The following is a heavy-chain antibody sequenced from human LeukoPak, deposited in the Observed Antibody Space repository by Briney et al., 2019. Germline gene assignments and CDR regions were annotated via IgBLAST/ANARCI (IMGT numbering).Heavy chain of an antibody. J-gene: IGHJ3*02. CDR3: ARGRGSGWFDAFDI. Sequence: ASVKVSCKASGYTFTGYYMHWVRQAPGQGLEWMGWINPNSGGTNYAQKFQGRVTMTRDTSISTAYMELSSLRSEDTAVYYCARGRGSGWFDAFDIWGQGTMVTVSS. CDR2: INPNSGGT. D-gene: IGHD6-19*01. V-gene: IGHV1-2*02. CDR1: GYTFTGYY.